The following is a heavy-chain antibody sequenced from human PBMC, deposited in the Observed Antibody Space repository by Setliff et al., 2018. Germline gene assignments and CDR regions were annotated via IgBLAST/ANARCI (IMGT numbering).Heavy chain of an antibody. J-gene: IGHJ4*02. CDR1: GYTFTSYG. CDR3: ARDLGDLVATILSFFDY. Sequence: ASVKVSCKSSGYTFTSYGISWMRQAPGQGLEWMGWSSAYNGKTQYAQKFQGRVTMTTDTSTSTAYMELMSLTSDDTALYFCARDLGDLVATILSFFDYWGQGTLVTVAS. V-gene: IGHV1-18*01. CDR2: SSAYNGKT. D-gene: IGHD5-12*01.